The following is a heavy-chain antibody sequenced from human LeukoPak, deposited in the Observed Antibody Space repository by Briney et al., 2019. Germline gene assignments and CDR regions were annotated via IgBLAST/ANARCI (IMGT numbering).Heavy chain of an antibody. CDR2: IYYSGST. D-gene: IGHD3-10*01. V-gene: IGHV4-39*01. J-gene: IGHJ4*02. CDR1: GGSISSSSYY. Sequence: SETLSLTCTVSGGSISSSSYYWGWIRQPPGKGLEWIGSIYYSGSTYYNPSLKSRVTISVDTSKNQFSLKLSSVTAADTAVYYCARRWYYGTGTFFDYWGQGTLVTVSS. CDR3: ARRWYYGTGTFFDY.